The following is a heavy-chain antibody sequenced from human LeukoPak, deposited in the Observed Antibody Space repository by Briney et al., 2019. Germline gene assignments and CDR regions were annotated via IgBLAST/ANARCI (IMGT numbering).Heavy chain of an antibody. D-gene: IGHD2-2*01. J-gene: IGHJ4*02. CDR2: ISYDGSNK. V-gene: IGHV3-30*04. CDR1: GFTFSSYA. Sequence: PGGSLRLSCAASGFTFSSYAMHWVRQAPGKGLEWVAVISYDGSNKYYADSVKGRFTISRDNSKNTLYLQMNSLRAEETAVYYCARADIVVVPAAIAEIDYWGQGTLVTVSS. CDR3: ARADIVVVPAAIAEIDY.